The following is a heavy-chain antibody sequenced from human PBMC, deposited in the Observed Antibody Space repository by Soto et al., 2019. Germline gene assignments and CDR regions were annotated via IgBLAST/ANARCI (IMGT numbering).Heavy chain of an antibody. CDR1: RFIFSSFA. D-gene: IGHD1-26*01. Sequence: GGSLRLSCAASRFIFSSFAMSWVCQAPGKGLEWVSSISGSSGSTYYADSVKGRFTISRDNSENTLSLQMTGLRVEDTALYYCASVWGRASGMDVWGQGTTVTVSS. V-gene: IGHV3-23*01. J-gene: IGHJ6*02. CDR3: ASVWGRASGMDV. CDR2: ISGSSGST.